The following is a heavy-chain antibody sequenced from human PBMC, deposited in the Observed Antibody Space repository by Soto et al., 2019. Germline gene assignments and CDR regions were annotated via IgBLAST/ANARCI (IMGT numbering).Heavy chain of an antibody. CDR2: IYHSGST. D-gene: IGHD2-2*01. CDR1: GGSISSSNW. J-gene: IGHJ6*02. Sequence: SETLSLTCAVSGGSISSSNWWSWVRQPPGKGLEWIGEIYHSGSTNYNPSLKSRVTISVDKSKNQFSLKLSSVTAADTAVYYCARDRRDIVVVPAANGHGMDVWGQGTTVTVSS. CDR3: ARDRRDIVVVPAANGHGMDV. V-gene: IGHV4-4*02.